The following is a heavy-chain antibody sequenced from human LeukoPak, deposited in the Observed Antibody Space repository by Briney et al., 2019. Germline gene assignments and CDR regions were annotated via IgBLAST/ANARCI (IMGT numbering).Heavy chain of an antibody. CDR3: ARLVDRLMFDY. V-gene: IGHV4-61*02. D-gene: IGHD2-21*02. J-gene: IGHJ4*02. CDR2: IYTSGIT. CDR1: GDSISSTNYY. Sequence: SETLSLTCTVSGDSISSTNYYWSWIRQPAGKPLEWLGRIYTSGITIYKSSLESRVTISIDTSKNRFSLKLNSVTASDTAVYYCARLVDRLMFDYWGQGTQVTVSS.